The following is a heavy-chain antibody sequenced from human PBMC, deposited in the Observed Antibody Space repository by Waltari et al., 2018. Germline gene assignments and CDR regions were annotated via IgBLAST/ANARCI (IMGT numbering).Heavy chain of an antibody. CDR1: GGSFSGYY. J-gene: IGHJ5*02. CDR2: INHSGST. Sequence: QVQLQQWGAGLLKPSETLSLTCAVYGGSFSGYYWSWIRQPPGKGLEWIGEINHSGSTNYTPSLKSRVTISVDTSKNQFSLKLSSVTAADTAVYYCARGQYQLQDWFDPWGQGTLVTVSS. D-gene: IGHD2-2*01. CDR3: ARGQYQLQDWFDP. V-gene: IGHV4-34*01.